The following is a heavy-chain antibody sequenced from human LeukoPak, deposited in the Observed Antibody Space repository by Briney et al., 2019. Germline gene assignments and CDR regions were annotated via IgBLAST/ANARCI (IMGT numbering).Heavy chain of an antibody. D-gene: IGHD3-9*01. Sequence: NPSETLSLTCTVSGGSISSGGYYWSWIRQHPGKGLEWIGYIYYSGSTYYNPSLKSRVTISVDTSKNQFSLKLNSVTAADTAVYYCARDRYFIGFDYWGQGILVAVSS. V-gene: IGHV4-31*03. J-gene: IGHJ4*02. CDR1: GGSISSGGYY. CDR2: IYYSGST. CDR3: ARDRYFIGFDY.